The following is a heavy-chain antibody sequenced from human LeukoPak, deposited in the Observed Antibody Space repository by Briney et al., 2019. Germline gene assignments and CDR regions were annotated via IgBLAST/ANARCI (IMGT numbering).Heavy chain of an antibody. D-gene: IGHD3-10*01. CDR2: INPNSGGT. CDR1: GYTFTGYY. CDR3: ARVWFGELFAFDI. V-gene: IGHV1-2*02. J-gene: IGHJ3*02. Sequence: GASVKVSCKASGYTFTGYYMHWVRQAPGQGLEWMGWINPNSGGTNYAQKFQGRVTMTRDTSISTAYMELSRLRSDDTAVYYCARVWFGELFAFDIWGQGTMVTVSS.